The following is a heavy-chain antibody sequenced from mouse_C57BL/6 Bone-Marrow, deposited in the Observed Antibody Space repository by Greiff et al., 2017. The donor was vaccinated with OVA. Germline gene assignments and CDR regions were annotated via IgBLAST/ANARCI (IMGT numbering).Heavy chain of an antibody. CDR1: GYTFTDYY. CDR2: INPNNGGT. J-gene: IGHJ2*01. CDR3: AREETFYYFDY. Sequence: VQLQQSGPELVKPGASVKISCKASGYTFTDYYMNWVKQSHGKSLEWIGDINPNNGGTSYNQKFKGKATLTVDKSSSTAYMELRSLTSEDSAVYYCAREETFYYFDYWGQGTTLTVSS. V-gene: IGHV1-26*01.